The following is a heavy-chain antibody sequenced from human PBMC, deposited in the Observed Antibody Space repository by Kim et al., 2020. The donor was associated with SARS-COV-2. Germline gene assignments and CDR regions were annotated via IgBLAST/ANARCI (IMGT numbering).Heavy chain of an antibody. J-gene: IGHJ6*02. V-gene: IGHV3-64D*06. CDR1: GCNFSSYA. CDR3: VKDQGDTYYYYYGMDV. CDR2: ISSNGGST. Sequence: GGSLRLSCSASGCNFSSYAMHWVRQAPGKGLEYVSAISSNGGSTDYADSVKGRFTISRDNSKKTLYLQMSSLRAEDTAVYYCVKDQGDTYYYYYGMDVWGQSATITVSS. D-gene: IGHD3-16*01.